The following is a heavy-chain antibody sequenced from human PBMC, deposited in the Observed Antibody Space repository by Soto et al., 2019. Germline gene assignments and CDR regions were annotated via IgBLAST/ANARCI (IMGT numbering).Heavy chain of an antibody. CDR3: ARDGAYCGGDCPSRFDY. Sequence: ASVKVSCKASGGTFSSYTISWVRQAPGQGLEWMGRIIPILGIANYAQKFQGRVTITADKSTSTAYMELSSLRSEDTAVYYCARDGAYCGGDCPSRFDYWGQGTLVTVSS. CDR1: GGTFSSYT. D-gene: IGHD2-21*01. J-gene: IGHJ4*02. V-gene: IGHV1-69*04. CDR2: IIPILGIA.